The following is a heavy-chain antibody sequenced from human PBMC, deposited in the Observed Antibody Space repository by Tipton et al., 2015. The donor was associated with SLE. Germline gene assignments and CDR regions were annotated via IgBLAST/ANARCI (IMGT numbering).Heavy chain of an antibody. CDR1: GFTFDDYT. CDR2: ITWNTGSI. CDR3: ARDKELEWDALDI. J-gene: IGHJ3*02. D-gene: IGHD3-3*01. Sequence: SLRLSCAASGFTFDDYTMHWVRQAPGKGLEWVSSITWNTGSINYADSLKGRFTVSRDNAKNSLYLQMNSLGAEDTALYYCARDKELEWDALDIWGRGTMVTVSS. V-gene: IGHV3-9*01.